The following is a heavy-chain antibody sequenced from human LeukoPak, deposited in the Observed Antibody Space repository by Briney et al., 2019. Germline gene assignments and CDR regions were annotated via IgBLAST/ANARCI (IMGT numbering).Heavy chain of an antibody. V-gene: IGHV1-2*02. CDR2: INPNSGGT. CDR1: GYTFTGYY. Sequence: GASVKVSCKASGYTFTGYYMHWVRQAPGQGLEWMGWINPNSGGTNYAQKFQGRVTMTRDTSISTAYMELRSLRSDDTAVYYCARNSNTYYYDSIAFDIWGQGTMVTVSS. D-gene: IGHD3-22*01. J-gene: IGHJ3*02. CDR3: ARNSNTYYYDSIAFDI.